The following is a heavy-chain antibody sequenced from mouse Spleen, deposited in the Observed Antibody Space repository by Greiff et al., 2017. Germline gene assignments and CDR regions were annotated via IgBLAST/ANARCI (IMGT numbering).Heavy chain of an antibody. J-gene: IGHJ3*01. V-gene: IGHV2-5*01. CDR3: ALPPYYRYDGQFAY. CDR2: IWRGGST. D-gene: IGHD2-14*01. CDR1: GFSLTSYG. Sequence: VKLQESGPGLVQPSQSLSITCTVSGFSLTSYGVHWVRQSPGKGLEWLGVIWRGGSTDYNAAFMSRLSITKDNSKSQVFFKMNSLQADDTAIYYCALPPYYRYDGQFAYWGQGTLVTVSA.